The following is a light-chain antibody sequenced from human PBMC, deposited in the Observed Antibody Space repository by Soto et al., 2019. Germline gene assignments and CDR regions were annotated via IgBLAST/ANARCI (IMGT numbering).Light chain of an antibody. J-gene: IGKJ3*01. CDR2: AAS. Sequence: DIQMTQSPSSVSASIGDRVTITCRASQIIGSWLAWYQQKPGRAPTLLIYAASSLQSGVPSGFSGSGSGTDFTLTITSLQAEDSATYYCQQANSFPFTFGPGTRVDIK. CDR3: QQANSFPFT. V-gene: IGKV1-12*02. CDR1: QIIGSW.